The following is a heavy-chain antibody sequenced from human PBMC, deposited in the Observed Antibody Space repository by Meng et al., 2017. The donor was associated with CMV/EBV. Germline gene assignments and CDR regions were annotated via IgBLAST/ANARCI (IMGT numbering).Heavy chain of an antibody. CDR1: GFTFSSYA. CDR2: ISYDGSNK. J-gene: IGHJ6*02. D-gene: IGHD1-1*01. V-gene: IGHV3-30*04. Sequence: GESLMISCAASGFTFSSYAMHWVRQAPGKGLEWVAVISYDGSNKYYADPVKGRFTISRDNSKNTLYLQMDSLGAEDTAVYYCTRFDGGYIGYHYYYYGMDVWGRGTTVTVSS. CDR3: TRFDGGYIGYHYYYYGMDV.